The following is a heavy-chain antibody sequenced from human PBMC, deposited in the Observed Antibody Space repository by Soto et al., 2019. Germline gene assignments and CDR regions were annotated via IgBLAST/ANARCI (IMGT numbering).Heavy chain of an antibody. J-gene: IGHJ5*02. V-gene: IGHV4-39*07. CDR1: GGSIRDDTYY. CDR3: ARGPLGPGLSYWFDP. Sequence: SETLSLTCTVSGGSIRDDTYYWGWIRQPPGKGLEWIGSIYYSGTSSYNPSLKSRVTMSVDTSKKQLSLRLSSVTAADTAVYYCARGPLGPGLSYWFDPWGQGTLVTAPQ. D-gene: IGHD7-27*01. CDR2: IYYSGTS.